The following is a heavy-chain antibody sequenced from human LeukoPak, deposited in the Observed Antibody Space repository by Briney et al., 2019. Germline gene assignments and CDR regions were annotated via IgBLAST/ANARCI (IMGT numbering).Heavy chain of an antibody. Sequence: SETLSLTCTVSGGSISSYYWSWIRQPPGKGLEWIGYIYYSGSTNYNPSLKSRVTISVDTSKNQFSLKLSSVTAADTAVYYCAREGDGRWTSFDYWGQGTLVTVSS. D-gene: IGHD5-24*01. CDR2: IYYSGST. J-gene: IGHJ4*02. CDR3: AREGDGRWTSFDY. V-gene: IGHV4-59*12. CDR1: GGSISSYY.